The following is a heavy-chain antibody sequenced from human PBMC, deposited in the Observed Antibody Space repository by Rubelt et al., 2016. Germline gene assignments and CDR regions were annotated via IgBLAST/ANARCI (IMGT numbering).Heavy chain of an antibody. Sequence: QITLKESGPTLVKPTQTLTLTCTFSGFSLSTSGVGVGWIRQPPGKALEWLALIYWDDDKRYSPSLQSRLTITKDTAKNPGVLTMTNMDPVDTATYYCAHSQTYCYGSGSYYNEEYDAFDTWGQGTMVTVSS. D-gene: IGHD3-10*01. J-gene: IGHJ3*02. CDR3: AHSQTYCYGSGSYYNEEYDAFDT. CDR2: IYWDDDK. CDR1: GFSLSTSGVG. V-gene: IGHV2-5*02.